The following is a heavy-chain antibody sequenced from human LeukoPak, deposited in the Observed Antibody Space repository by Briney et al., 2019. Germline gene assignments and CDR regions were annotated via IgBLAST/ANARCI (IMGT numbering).Heavy chain of an antibody. CDR2: IIPIFGTA. D-gene: IGHD6-13*01. J-gene: IGHJ5*02. Sequence: SVKVSCKASGGTFSSYAISWVRQAPGQGLEWMGGIIPIFGTANYAQKFQGRVTMTRDTSTSTVYMDLSSLRSEDTAVYYCARGGAAADPNWFDPWGQGTLVTVSS. CDR1: GGTFSSYA. CDR3: ARGGAAADPNWFDP. V-gene: IGHV1-69*05.